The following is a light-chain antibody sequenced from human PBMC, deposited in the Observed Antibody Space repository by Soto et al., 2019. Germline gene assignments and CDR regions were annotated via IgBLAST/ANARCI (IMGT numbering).Light chain of an antibody. V-gene: IGLV2-14*01. Sequence: QSALTQPASVSGSPGQSITISCTGTSSDVGGYNYVSWYQHLPGEAPKLILFEVSKRPSGVSDRFSGSKSGNAASLTISGLQAEDEADYFCNSYTTSSTYVFGSGTKV. CDR2: EVS. CDR3: NSYTTSSTYV. J-gene: IGLJ1*01. CDR1: SSDVGGYNY.